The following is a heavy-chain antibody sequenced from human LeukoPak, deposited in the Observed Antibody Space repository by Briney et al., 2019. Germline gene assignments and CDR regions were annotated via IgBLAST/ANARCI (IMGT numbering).Heavy chain of an antibody. CDR3: AKDGPRTYYDFWSGYLGSYFDY. J-gene: IGHJ4*02. CDR1: GFTFDDYA. CDR2: SSWNSGSI. D-gene: IGHD3-3*01. V-gene: IGHV3-9*01. Sequence: PGGSLRLSCAASGFTFDDYAMHLVRQAPGKGLEWVSGSSWNSGSIGYADSVKDRFTISRDNAKNSLYLQMNSLRAEDTALYYCAKDGPRTYYDFWSGYLGSYFDYWGQGTLVTVSS.